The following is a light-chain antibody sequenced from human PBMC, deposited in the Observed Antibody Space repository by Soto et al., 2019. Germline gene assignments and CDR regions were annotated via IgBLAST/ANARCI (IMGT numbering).Light chain of an antibody. V-gene: IGKV3-15*01. CDR3: QQYNNWPPWT. CDR1: QSVRSN. J-gene: IGKJ1*01. CDR2: DAS. Sequence: EIVITQSPFTLSVSPGERATLSCRASQSVRSNLAWYQQKPGQAPRLLMYDASTRATGIPARFSGSGSGTEFTLTISSLQSEDFAVYYCQQYNNWPPWTFGQGTKVDIK.